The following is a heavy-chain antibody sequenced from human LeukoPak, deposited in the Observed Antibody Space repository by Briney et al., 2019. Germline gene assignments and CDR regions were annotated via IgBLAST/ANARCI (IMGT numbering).Heavy chain of an antibody. CDR3: ARVVWSGYLDY. V-gene: IGHV4-34*01. D-gene: IGHD3-3*01. CDR2: INHSGST. Sequence: SGTLSLTCAVYGGSFSGYYWSWIRQPPGKGLEWIGEINHSGSTNYNPSLKSRVTISVDTSKNQFSLKLSSVTAADTAVYYCARVVWSGYLDYWGQGTLVTVSS. CDR1: GGSFSGYY. J-gene: IGHJ4*02.